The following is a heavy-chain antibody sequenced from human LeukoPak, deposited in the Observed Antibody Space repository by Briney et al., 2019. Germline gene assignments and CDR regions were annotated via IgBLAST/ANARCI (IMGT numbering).Heavy chain of an antibody. Sequence: PGGSLRLSCAASGFTFSSYAMHWVRQAPGKGLEWVAVISYDGSNKYYADSVKGRFTISRDNSKNTLYLQMNSLRAEDTAVYYCARPHGDPIEPEYFQHRGQGTLVTVSS. J-gene: IGHJ1*01. CDR2: ISYDGSNK. CDR3: ARPHGDPIEPEYFQH. CDR1: GFTFSSYA. V-gene: IGHV3-30-3*01. D-gene: IGHD4-17*01.